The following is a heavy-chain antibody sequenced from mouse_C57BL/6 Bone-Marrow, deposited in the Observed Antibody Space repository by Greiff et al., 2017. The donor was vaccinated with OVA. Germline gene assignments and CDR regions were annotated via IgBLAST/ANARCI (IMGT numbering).Heavy chain of an antibody. CDR1: GFSLTSYA. CDR2: IWTGGGT. Sequence: QVQLQQSGPGLVAPSQSLSITCTVSGFSLTSYAISWVRQPPGKGLEWLGVIWTGGGTNYNSALKSRLSISKDNSKSQVFLKMNSLQTDDTARYYCARMSSTTVVSYLVYGGQGTTLTVSS. V-gene: IGHV2-9-1*01. D-gene: IGHD1-1*01. J-gene: IGHJ2*01. CDR3: ARMSSTTVVSYLVY.